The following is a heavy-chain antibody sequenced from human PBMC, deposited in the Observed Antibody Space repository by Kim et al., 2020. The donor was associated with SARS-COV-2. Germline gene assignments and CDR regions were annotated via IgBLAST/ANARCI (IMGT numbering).Heavy chain of an antibody. CDR1: GYTFTSYG. CDR3: ARDNMVRGVIITLTYYYYGMDV. V-gene: IGHV1-18*01. J-gene: IGHJ6*02. Sequence: ASVKVSCKASGYTFTSYGISWVRQAPGQGLEWMGWISAYNGNTNYAQKLQGRVTMTTDTSTSTAYMELRSLRSDDTAVYYCARDNMVRGVIITLTYYYYGMDVWGQGTTVTVSS. D-gene: IGHD3-10*01. CDR2: ISAYNGNT.